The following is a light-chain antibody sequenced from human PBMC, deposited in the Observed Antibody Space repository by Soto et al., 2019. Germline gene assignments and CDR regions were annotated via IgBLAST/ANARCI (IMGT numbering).Light chain of an antibody. CDR2: DAS. CDR3: QQYGDSPWT. CDR1: QSVGSTY. V-gene: IGKV3-20*01. Sequence: EIVLTQSPGTLSLSPGERATLSCRASQSVGSTYLAWYQQKPGQAPRLLIYDASRRATGIPDRFSGSGSGTDFTLTISRREAEDFAVYYCQQYGDSPWTFGQGTKVDIK. J-gene: IGKJ1*01.